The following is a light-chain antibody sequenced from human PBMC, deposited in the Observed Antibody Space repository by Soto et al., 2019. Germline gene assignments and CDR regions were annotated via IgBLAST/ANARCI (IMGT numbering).Light chain of an antibody. CDR3: QQGYSSLWT. Sequence: DIQLTQSPSSLSASVGDRVTISCRASQSISNSLNWYQKKPGKAPNLLIYGTSGLHSGVPSRFSGSGSGTDFTLTISSLQRGDFATYYCQQGYSSLWTFGQGTKVDIK. J-gene: IGKJ1*01. CDR2: GTS. CDR1: QSISNS. V-gene: IGKV1-39*01.